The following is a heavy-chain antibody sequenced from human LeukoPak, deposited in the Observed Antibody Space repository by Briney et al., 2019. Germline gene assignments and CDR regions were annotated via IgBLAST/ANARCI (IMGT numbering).Heavy chain of an antibody. Sequence: ASVKVSCKASGYTFTSYGISWVRQAPGQGLEWTGWISAYNGNTNYAQKLQGRGTMTTDTSTSTAYMELRSLRSDDTAVYYCARDGLAVRGVSRRWFDPWGQGTLVTVSS. J-gene: IGHJ5*02. V-gene: IGHV1-18*01. CDR3: ARDGLAVRGVSRRWFDP. D-gene: IGHD3-10*01. CDR2: ISAYNGNT. CDR1: GYTFTSYG.